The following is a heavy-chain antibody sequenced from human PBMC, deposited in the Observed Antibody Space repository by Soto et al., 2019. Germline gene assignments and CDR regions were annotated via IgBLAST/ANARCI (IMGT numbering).Heavy chain of an antibody. D-gene: IGHD1-26*01. J-gene: IGHJ2*01. Sequence: QVQLQESGPGLVKPSQTLSLTCTVSGGSISSGDYYWSWIRQPPGNVLEWIGYIYYSGSTYYNPYLQSRVTISVDTSKNQFSLKLSSVTAADTAVYYCARLVPEVGATQWYFYLWGRGTLVTVSS. CDR3: ARLVPEVGATQWYFYL. V-gene: IGHV4-30-4*01. CDR2: IYYSGST. CDR1: GGSISSGDYY.